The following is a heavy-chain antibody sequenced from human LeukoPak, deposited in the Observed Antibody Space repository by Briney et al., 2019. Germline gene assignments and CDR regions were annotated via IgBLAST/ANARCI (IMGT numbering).Heavy chain of an antibody. J-gene: IGHJ4*02. V-gene: IGHV3-48*04. D-gene: IGHD3-10*01. CDR2: ISGNSNTK. CDR3: ARGYASGSYYG. Sequence: PGGSLRLSCAASGFPFSRYDMTWVRQAPGKGLEGVSYISGNSNTKYYPDSVKGRFSISRDNAKNLVYLQMNILKAEDTAVYYCARGYASGSYYGWGQGTLVTVSS. CDR1: GFPFSRYD.